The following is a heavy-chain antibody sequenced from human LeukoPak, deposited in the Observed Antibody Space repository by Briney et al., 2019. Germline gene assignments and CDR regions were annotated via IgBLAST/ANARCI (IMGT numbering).Heavy chain of an antibody. V-gene: IGHV1-46*01. J-gene: IGHJ5*02. Sequence: ASVKVSCKASGYIFTNHYMHWVRQAPGEGLEWMGVINPSGRSTMYAQKFQGRVTMTRDTSTSTDYMELTSLKSEDTAVYYCARDNSDGSDYYWWFDPWGQGTLVTVSS. CDR1: GYIFTNHY. CDR3: ARDNSDGSDYYWWFDP. CDR2: INPSGRST. D-gene: IGHD3-22*01.